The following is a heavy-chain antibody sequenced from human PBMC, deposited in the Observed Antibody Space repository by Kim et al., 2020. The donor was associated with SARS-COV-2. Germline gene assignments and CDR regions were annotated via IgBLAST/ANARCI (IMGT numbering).Heavy chain of an antibody. D-gene: IGHD1-7*01. Sequence: ASVKVSCKASGYTFSSHPIHWVRQAPGQRPGWMGWINAGNGNTKYSQKLQDRVTFTRDTTASTAYMELSSLRSEDTAVYYCARQNWTYGYYYYYGMDVWGHGTTVTVSS. J-gene: IGHJ6*02. CDR3: ARQNWTYGYYYYYGMDV. CDR1: GYTFSSHP. V-gene: IGHV1-3*01. CDR2: INAGNGNT.